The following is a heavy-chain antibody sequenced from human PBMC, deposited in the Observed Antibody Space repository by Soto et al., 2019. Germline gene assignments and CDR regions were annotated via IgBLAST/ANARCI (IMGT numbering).Heavy chain of an antibody. CDR1: GYSFTSYW. D-gene: IGHD4-4*01. CDR2: VDPSDSYT. V-gene: IGHV5-10-1*01. J-gene: IGHJ6*02. CDR3: AITVENYYYGMDV. Sequence: GESLKISCKGSGYSFTSYWISWVRQMPGKGLEWMGRVDPSDSYTNYSPSFQGHVTISADKSISTAYLQWSSLKASDTAMYYCAITVENYYYGMDVWGQGTTVTVSS.